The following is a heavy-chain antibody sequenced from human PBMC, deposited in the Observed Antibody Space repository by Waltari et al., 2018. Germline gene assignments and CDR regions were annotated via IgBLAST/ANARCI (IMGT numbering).Heavy chain of an antibody. CDR2: VYRSGRT. D-gene: IGHD2-15*01. V-gene: IGHV4-4*02. CDR3: ARDRGRGLYLDT. J-gene: IGHJ5*02. CDR1: GDSMSSTYW. Sequence: QLQLQESGPGLVKPSGPLSLRCAVSGDSMSSTYWWSWVRQSPQKGLEWIGQVYRSGRTNYNPSFASRVTITIDTSNNQFSLKVTSATAADTAVYYCARDRGRGLYLDTWGPGTLVTVSP.